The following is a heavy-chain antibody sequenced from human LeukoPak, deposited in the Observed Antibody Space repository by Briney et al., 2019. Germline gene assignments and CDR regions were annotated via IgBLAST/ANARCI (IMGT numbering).Heavy chain of an antibody. V-gene: IGHV4-59*01. D-gene: IGHD3-10*01. J-gene: IGHJ5*02. CDR2: IYYSGTT. CDR3: ARDIRAYYGSGSRFDP. Sequence: SETLSLTCTVSGGSITSYYWSWIRQPPGKGLEWIGYIYYSGTTNSNPSLKSRVTISVDTSKNQFSLRLSSVTAADTAVYYCARDIRAYYGSGSRFDPWGQGTLVTVSS. CDR1: GGSITSYY.